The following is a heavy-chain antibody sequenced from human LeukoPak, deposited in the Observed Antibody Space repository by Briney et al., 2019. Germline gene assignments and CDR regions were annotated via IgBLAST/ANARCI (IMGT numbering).Heavy chain of an antibody. J-gene: IGHJ4*02. Sequence: GGSLRLSCAASGFTFDDYAMHWVRQAPGKGLEWVSGISWNSGSIGYADSVKGRFTISRDNAKNSLYLQMNSLRAEDTALYYCPKDLRREMATIDYWGQGPLVTVSS. V-gene: IGHV3-9*01. CDR2: ISWNSGSI. D-gene: IGHD5-24*01. CDR1: GFTFDDYA. CDR3: PKDLRREMATIDY.